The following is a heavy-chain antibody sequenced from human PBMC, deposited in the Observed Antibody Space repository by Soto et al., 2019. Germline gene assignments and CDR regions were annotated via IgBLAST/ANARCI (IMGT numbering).Heavy chain of an antibody. Sequence: SETLSLTCTVSGDSINGGASFWSWIRQPPGKGLEWIANVYYSGSSYYNPSLKSRLTISVDTTKNQFSLQLKSMTAADTAVYYCAKLSCTSSTCYFPGWFDPWGQGTLVTVSS. CDR3: AKLSCTSSTCYFPGWFDP. CDR1: GDSINGGASF. CDR2: VYYSGSS. V-gene: IGHV4-31*03. D-gene: IGHD2-2*01. J-gene: IGHJ5*02.